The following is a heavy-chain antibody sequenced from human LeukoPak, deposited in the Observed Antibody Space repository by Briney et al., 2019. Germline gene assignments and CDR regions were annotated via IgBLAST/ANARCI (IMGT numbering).Heavy chain of an antibody. V-gene: IGHV3-33*01. CDR2: IWYDGSNK. Sequence: GRSLRLSCAASGFTFSSYGMHWVRQAPGKGLEWVAVIWYDGSNKYYADSVKGRFTISRDNSKNTLYLQMSSLRAEDTAVYYCARDSLRYCSGGSCNWFDPWGQGTLVTVSS. D-gene: IGHD2-15*01. CDR1: GFTFSSYG. J-gene: IGHJ5*02. CDR3: ARDSLRYCSGGSCNWFDP.